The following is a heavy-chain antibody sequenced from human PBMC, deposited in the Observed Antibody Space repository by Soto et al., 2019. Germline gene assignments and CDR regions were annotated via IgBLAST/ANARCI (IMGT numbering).Heavy chain of an antibody. CDR2: ISGSGGST. Sequence: EVQLLESGGGLVQPGGSLRLSCAASGFTFSSYAMSWVRQAPGKGLEWVSAISGSGGSTYYADSVKGRFTISRDNSKNTLYMQMNSLRAEDTAVYYCATFGDKVCYYYGMDVWGQGTTVTVSS. J-gene: IGHJ6*02. CDR3: ATFGDKVCYYYGMDV. D-gene: IGHD3-10*01. CDR1: GFTFSSYA. V-gene: IGHV3-23*01.